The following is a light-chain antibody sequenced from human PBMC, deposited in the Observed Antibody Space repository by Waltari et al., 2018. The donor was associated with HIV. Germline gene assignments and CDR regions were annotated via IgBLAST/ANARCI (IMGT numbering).Light chain of an antibody. Sequence: EIVMTQSPATLSVSPGKTATLSCRASQSVSSNLALYQQKAGQTPRLLIYSASTRATGIPPRFSGSGSGTRFALTITSVQPEDVAEYYCQQYNDWPWFTFGQGTKLEIK. CDR2: SAS. CDR1: QSVSSN. V-gene: IGKV3-15*01. J-gene: IGKJ2*01. CDR3: QQYNDWPWFT.